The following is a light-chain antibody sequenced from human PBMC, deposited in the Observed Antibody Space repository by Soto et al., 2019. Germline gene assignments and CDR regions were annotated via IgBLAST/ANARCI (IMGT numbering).Light chain of an antibody. J-gene: IGKJ4*01. CDR3: HQYGNSPLT. V-gene: IGKV3-20*01. CDR1: QSVRSDY. Sequence: EIVLTQSPATLSLSPGDRATLSCRASQSVRSDYFAWYQQKPGQPPRVILFGVSTRATAIPGRFSGRGSGTDFTLTISRVEPDDFGLYYCHQYGNSPLTFGGGTKVE. CDR2: GVS.